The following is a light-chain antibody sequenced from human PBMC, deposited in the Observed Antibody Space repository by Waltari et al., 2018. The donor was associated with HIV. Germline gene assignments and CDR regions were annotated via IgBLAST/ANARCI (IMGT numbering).Light chain of an antibody. J-gene: IGKJ2*01. Sequence: DIQVTQSPPSLSASVADRITITCRTTQDIANKLNWYQHKSGRAPRLIIAAASSLQGGVPSRFSGGGYGTHFTLTINNPQPEDFAHYFCQQTYSLPYTFGQGTNVEVK. V-gene: IGKV1-39*01. CDR1: QDIANK. CDR2: AAS. CDR3: QQTYSLPYT.